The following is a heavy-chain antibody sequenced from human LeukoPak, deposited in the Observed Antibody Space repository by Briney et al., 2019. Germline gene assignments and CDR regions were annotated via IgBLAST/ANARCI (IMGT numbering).Heavy chain of an antibody. J-gene: IGHJ4*02. CDR1: GFTLSYYG. CDR2: IWSDGIGK. D-gene: IGHD5-12*01. Sequence: PGGSLRLSCAASGFTLSYYGMHWVRQAPGKGLEWVADIWSDGIGKYYADSVKGRFTISRDSSKNTVSLQMNSLSAEDTAVYYCAKDQVATITLGYFDYWGQGTLVTVSS. CDR3: AKDQVATITLGYFDY. V-gene: IGHV3-33*06.